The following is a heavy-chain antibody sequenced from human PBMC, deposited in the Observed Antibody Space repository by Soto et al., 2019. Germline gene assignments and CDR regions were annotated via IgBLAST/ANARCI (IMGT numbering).Heavy chain of an antibody. V-gene: IGHV1-18*01. CDR2: ISGYNGNT. Sequence: QVQLVQSGAEVEKPGASVTVSSKTSGYTFSNYGINWVRQAPGQGLEWMGWISGYNGNTNYAQTVQGRVTMTTDRSTGTVYMELRSLKSDDTAIYYCSRFIMVGGWFDPNYYHGMDVWGQGTTVTVSS. J-gene: IGHJ6*02. D-gene: IGHD6-19*01. CDR3: SRFIMVGGWFDPNYYHGMDV. CDR1: GYTFSNYG.